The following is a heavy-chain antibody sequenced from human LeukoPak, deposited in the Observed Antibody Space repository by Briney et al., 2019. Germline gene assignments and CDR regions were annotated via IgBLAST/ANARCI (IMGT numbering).Heavy chain of an antibody. CDR1: GGSVSGYY. Sequence: SETLSLTCAVYGGSVSGYYWSWIRQPPGKGVEWIGEINHSGSTNYNPSLKSRVTISVDTSKKQFSLKLSSVTAADTAVYYCARGVCSGGGCYGLFNYWGRGTLVTVSS. CDR3: ARGVCSGGGCYGLFNY. D-gene: IGHD2-15*01. J-gene: IGHJ4*02. V-gene: IGHV4-34*01. CDR2: INHSGST.